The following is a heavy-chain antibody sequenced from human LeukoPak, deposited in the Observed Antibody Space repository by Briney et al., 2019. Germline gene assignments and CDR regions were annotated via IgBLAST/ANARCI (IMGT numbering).Heavy chain of an antibody. CDR2: INPNRGGT. D-gene: IGHD2/OR15-2a*01. V-gene: IGHV1-2*02. Sequence: ASVKVSCKASGYTFTGYHMHWVQQAPGQGLGWMGWINPNRGGTNYAQKFQGRVTMTRDTSISTAYMELSRLRSDDTAVYYCARDDTFGARYFDYWGQGTLVTVSS. CDR3: ARDDTFGARYFDY. CDR1: GYTFTGYH. J-gene: IGHJ4*02.